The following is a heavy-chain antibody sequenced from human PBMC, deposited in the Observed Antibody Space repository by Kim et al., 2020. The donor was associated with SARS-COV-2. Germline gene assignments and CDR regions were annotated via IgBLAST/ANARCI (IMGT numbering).Heavy chain of an antibody. Sequence: YNPSLKSRVTISVDTSKNQFSLKLSSVTAADTAVYYCARVRGSSLRYFDLWGRGTLVTVSS. J-gene: IGHJ2*01. CDR3: ARVRGSSLRYFDL. V-gene: IGHV4-34*01. D-gene: IGHD6-13*01.